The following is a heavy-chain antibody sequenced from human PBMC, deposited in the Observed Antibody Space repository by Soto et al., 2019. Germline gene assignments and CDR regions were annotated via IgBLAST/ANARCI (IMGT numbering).Heavy chain of an antibody. J-gene: IGHJ4*02. CDR3: EKKVSDGGGSDS. CDR1: GFNFQNYA. Sequence: EVQLVESGGGLVLPGRSLTLSCVASGFNFQNYAMQWVRQVPGKGLEWVSGINWSTGTTGYADTVKGRFLLSRDNARNSLFRERNSRGVENPPFFYGEKKVSDGGGSDSWAREPLVPLSS. D-gene: IGHD3-10*01. V-gene: IGHV3-9*01. CDR2: INWSTGTT.